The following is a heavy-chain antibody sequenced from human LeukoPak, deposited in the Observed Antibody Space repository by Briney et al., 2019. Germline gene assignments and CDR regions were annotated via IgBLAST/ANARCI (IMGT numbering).Heavy chain of an antibody. Sequence: SHTLSLTCAISGDSFSSNSAAWNWIRQSPSRGLEGLGRTYSRSKWYNDYAVSVKSRITINPDTSKNQFSLQLNSVTPEDTAVYYCAREDSSGWHGGGDWFDPWGQGTLVTVSP. D-gene: IGHD6-19*01. CDR1: GDSFSSNSAA. V-gene: IGHV6-1*01. CDR2: TYSRSKWYN. CDR3: AREDSSGWHGGGDWFDP. J-gene: IGHJ5*02.